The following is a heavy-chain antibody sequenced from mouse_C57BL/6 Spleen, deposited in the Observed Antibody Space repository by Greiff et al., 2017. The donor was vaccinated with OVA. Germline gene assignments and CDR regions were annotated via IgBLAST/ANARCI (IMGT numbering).Heavy chain of an antibody. Sequence: SGPELVKPGASEKISCKASGYAFSSSWMNWVKQRPGKGLEWIGRIYPGDGDTNYNGKFKGKATLTADKSSSTAYMQLSSLTSEDSAVYFCARSTVVAGYYFDYWGQGTTLTVSS. CDR2: IYPGDGDT. CDR3: ARSTVVAGYYFDY. CDR1: GYAFSSSW. J-gene: IGHJ2*01. V-gene: IGHV1-82*01. D-gene: IGHD1-1*01.